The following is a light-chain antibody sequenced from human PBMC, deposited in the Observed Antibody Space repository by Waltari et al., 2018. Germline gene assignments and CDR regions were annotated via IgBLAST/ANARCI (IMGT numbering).Light chain of an antibody. CDR2: EID. CDR3: CSHAGTFPGTFTYV. Sequence: QSALTQPASVSGSPGQSITISCTGPSSNVGGYRVVSLYPLHPGNAPKLMIYEIDKRPSGVSNRFFGSKSGNTASLTISGLQAEDEADYYCCSHAGTFPGTFTYVFGTGTKVTVL. J-gene: IGLJ1*01. CDR1: SSNVGGYRV. V-gene: IGLV2-23*02.